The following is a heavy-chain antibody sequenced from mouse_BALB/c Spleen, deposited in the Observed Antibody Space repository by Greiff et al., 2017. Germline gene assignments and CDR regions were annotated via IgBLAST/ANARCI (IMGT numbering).Heavy chain of an antibody. CDR3: ARDGYGGGFAY. V-gene: IGHV2-9*02. Sequence: QVQLKESGPGLVAPSQSLSITCTVSGFSLTSYGVHWVRQPPGKGLEWLGVIWAGGSTNYNSALMSRLSISKDNSKSQVFLKMNSLQTDDTAMYYCARDGYGGGFAYWGQGTLVTVSA. D-gene: IGHD2-2*01. CDR1: GFSLTSYG. CDR2: IWAGGST. J-gene: IGHJ3*01.